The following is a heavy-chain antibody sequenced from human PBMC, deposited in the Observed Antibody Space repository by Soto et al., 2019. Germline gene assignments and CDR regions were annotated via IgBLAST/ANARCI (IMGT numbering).Heavy chain of an antibody. CDR1: GFTFSSYG. Sequence: GGSLRLSCAASGFTFSSYGMHWVRQAPGKGLEWVAVISYDGSNKYYADSVKGRFTISRDNSKNTLYLQMNSLRAEDTAVYYCAKEYYDFWSGYSDYWGQGTLVTVSS. D-gene: IGHD3-3*01. CDR3: AKEYYDFWSGYSDY. V-gene: IGHV3-30*18. CDR2: ISYDGSNK. J-gene: IGHJ4*02.